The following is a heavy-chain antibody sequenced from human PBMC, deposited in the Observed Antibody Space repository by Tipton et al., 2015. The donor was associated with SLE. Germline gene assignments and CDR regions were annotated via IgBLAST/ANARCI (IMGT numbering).Heavy chain of an antibody. Sequence: TLSLTCAVYGGSFSGYYWSWVRQPPGKGLEWIGEINHSGSTNYSPSLKSRVTISVDTSKNQFSLKLSSVTAADTAVYYCARALYSSSWYSVDWGQGTLVTVSS. V-gene: IGHV4-34*01. CDR3: ARALYSSSWYSVD. J-gene: IGHJ4*02. CDR1: GGSFSGYY. D-gene: IGHD6-13*01. CDR2: INHSGST.